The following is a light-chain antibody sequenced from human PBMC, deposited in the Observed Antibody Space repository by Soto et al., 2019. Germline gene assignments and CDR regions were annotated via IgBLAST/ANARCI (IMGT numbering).Light chain of an antibody. CDR3: ETWDTNVVV. Sequence: QLVLTQSSSASGSLGSSVKLTCTLSSGHSTYIIAWHQQQPGKAPRYLMKLEGSGSYNKGSGIPDRFSGSSSGADRYLTISNLKFEDEADYYCETWDTNVVVFGGGTKLTVL. J-gene: IGLJ2*01. CDR2: LEGSGSY. CDR1: SGHSTYI. V-gene: IGLV4-60*02.